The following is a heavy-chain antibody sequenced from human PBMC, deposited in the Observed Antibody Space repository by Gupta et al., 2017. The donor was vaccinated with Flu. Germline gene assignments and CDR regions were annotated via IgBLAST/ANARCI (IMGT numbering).Heavy chain of an antibody. D-gene: IGHD2-15*01. J-gene: IGHJ5*02. CDR2: IVGSGGRT. CDR1: GFTFRDYA. V-gene: IGHV3-23*01. CDR3: AKVGGVGGVP. Sequence: DVQLLESGGGLVQPGGSLRLSCAASGFTFRDYAMTWVRQAPGRGLEWVSGIVGSGGRTYYADSVKGRFTISRDNSKHTVYLQMNNLRAEDTAVYYCAKVGGVGGVPWGQGTLVTVSS.